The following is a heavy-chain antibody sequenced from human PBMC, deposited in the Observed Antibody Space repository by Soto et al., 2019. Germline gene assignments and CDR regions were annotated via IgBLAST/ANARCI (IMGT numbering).Heavy chain of an antibody. Sequence: QVQLVQSGAEVRKPGASVNISCRASGFSFSDNLINWVRQAPGQSLEWMGWINPDNGNTRHSQTFRGKGNIFRHSAASMSYTEVSGLTSEDTAVNYCARDILSVGPRVNDGFDVWGQGTMVTVSS. J-gene: IGHJ3*01. V-gene: IGHV1-3*01. CDR2: INPDNGNT. CDR1: GFSFSDNL. CDR3: ARDILSVGPRVNDGFDV.